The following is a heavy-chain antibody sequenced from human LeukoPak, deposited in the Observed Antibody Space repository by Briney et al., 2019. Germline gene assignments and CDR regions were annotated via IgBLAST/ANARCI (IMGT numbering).Heavy chain of an antibody. Sequence: PSETLSLTCTVSGGSISSYYWSWIRQPPGKGLEWIGYIYYSGSTNYNPSLKSRVTISVDTSKNQFSLKLSSVTAVDTAVYYRARHVWLQPFDYWGQGTLVTVSS. D-gene: IGHD3-9*01. CDR2: IYYSGST. CDR3: ARHVWLQPFDY. J-gene: IGHJ4*02. V-gene: IGHV4-59*08. CDR1: GGSISSYY.